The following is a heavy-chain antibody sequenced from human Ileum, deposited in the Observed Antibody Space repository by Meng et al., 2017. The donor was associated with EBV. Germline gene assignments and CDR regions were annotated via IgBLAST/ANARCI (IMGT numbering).Heavy chain of an antibody. CDR1: GGSISRGDW. CDR3: ASSDYYRSDY. V-gene: IGHV4-4*02. Sequence: QVQLQESGPGLVKPSEALSLTCAVSGGSISRGDWWSWVRQPPGKGLEWIGETSHSGSTNYSPSLKGRVTISLDKSKNQLSLKLNSVTAADTAVYYCASSDYYRSDYWGQGTLVTVSS. D-gene: IGHD3-22*01. J-gene: IGHJ4*02. CDR2: TSHSGST.